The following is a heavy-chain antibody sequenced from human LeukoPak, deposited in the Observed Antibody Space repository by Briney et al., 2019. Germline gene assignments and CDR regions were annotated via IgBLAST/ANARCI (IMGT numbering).Heavy chain of an antibody. CDR3: ARLGITVREMEIHRTPPRFDP. D-gene: IGHD3-22*01. J-gene: IGHJ5*02. CDR1: GFTFSSYS. V-gene: IGHV3-21*01. Sequence: GGSLRLSCAASGFTFSSYSMNWVRQAPGKGLEWVSSISSSSSYIYYADSVKGRFTISRDNAKNSLYLQMNSLRAEDTAVYYCARLGITVREMEIHRTPPRFDPWGQGTLVTVSS. CDR2: ISSSSSYI.